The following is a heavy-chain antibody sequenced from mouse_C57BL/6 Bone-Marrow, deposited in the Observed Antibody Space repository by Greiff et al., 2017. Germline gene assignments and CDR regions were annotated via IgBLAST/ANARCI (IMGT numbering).Heavy chain of an antibody. CDR2: IHPTSGGT. J-gene: IGHJ2*01. Sequence: QVQLKQPGAELVKPGASVKLSCKASGYTFTSYWMHWVKQRPGQGLEWIGMIHPTSGGTNYNEKFKSKATLTVDKSSSSAYMQLSSLTSEDSAVYYCADYGFFDYGGQGTTLTVSS. CDR3: ADYGFFDY. D-gene: IGHD2-4*01. V-gene: IGHV1-64*01. CDR1: GYTFTSYW.